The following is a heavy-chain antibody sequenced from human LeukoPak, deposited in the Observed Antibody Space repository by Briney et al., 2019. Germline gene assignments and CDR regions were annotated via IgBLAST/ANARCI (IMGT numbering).Heavy chain of an antibody. CDR2: IFPSGGEI. CDR3: VTYRQVMLPFEA. J-gene: IGHJ5*02. D-gene: IGHD5-18*01. V-gene: IGHV3-23*01. CDR1: GFTFSTFA. Sequence: GGSLGLSCAASGFTFSTFAMLWVRQPRGKGLEWVSSIFPSGGEIHYADSVRGRFTISRDNSKSTLSLQMNSLRAEDTAIYYCVTYRQVMLPFEAWGQGTLVTVSS.